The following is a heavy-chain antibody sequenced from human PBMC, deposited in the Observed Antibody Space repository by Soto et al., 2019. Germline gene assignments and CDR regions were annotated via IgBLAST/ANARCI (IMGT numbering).Heavy chain of an antibody. CDR2: INPSGGNT. CDR1: GYTFTNYY. V-gene: IGHV1-46*01. D-gene: IGHD3-3*01. J-gene: IGHJ4*02. Sequence: QVQLVQSGTEVKKPGASVKLSCKASGYTFTNYYMHWVRQAPGQGLEWMGMINPSGGNTNYAQKFQDRVTMTMDTSTSTVYMELRSLKSDDTAVYYCAREGTIFGVIITHDHWGQGTLVTVSS. CDR3: AREGTIFGVIITHDH.